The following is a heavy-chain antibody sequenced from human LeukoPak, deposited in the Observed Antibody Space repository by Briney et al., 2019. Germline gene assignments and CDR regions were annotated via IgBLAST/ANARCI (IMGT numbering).Heavy chain of an antibody. CDR1: GGTFNSYA. CDR3: ARDTAAADHRGGFDH. J-gene: IGHJ4*02. CDR2: IIPIFGTA. D-gene: IGHD6-13*01. V-gene: IGHV1-69*06. Sequence: SVKVSCKASGGTFNSYAISWVRQAPGQGLEWMGGIIPIFGTANYAQKFQGRVTITADKSTSTAYMELSGLRSEDTAVYYCARDTAAADHRGGFDHWGQGTLVTVSS.